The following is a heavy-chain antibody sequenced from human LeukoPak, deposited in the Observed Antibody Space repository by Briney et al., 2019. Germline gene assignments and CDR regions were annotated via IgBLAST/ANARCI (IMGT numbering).Heavy chain of an antibody. V-gene: IGHV4-34*01. CDR1: GGSISSYY. CDR3: ARRRYSPRLFDI. Sequence: SETLSLTCTVSGGSISSYYWSWIRQPPGKGLEWIGEINHSGSTNYNPSLKSRVTISVDTSKNQFSLKLSSVTAADTAVYYCARRRYSPRLFDIWGQGTMVTVSS. J-gene: IGHJ3*02. D-gene: IGHD2-21*01. CDR2: INHSGST.